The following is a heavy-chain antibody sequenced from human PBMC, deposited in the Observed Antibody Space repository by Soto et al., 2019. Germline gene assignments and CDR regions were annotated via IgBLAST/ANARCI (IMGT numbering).Heavy chain of an antibody. V-gene: IGHV3-23*01. CDR1: GFTFSSYA. D-gene: IGHD3-10*01. Sequence: QPGGSLRLSCAASGFTFSSYAMSWVRQAPGKGLEWVSTISGSDGSTYYADSVKGRFTISRDNSKNTLYLQMNTLRAEDTAVYYCAKYKGAGQGFYYYGMDVWGQGTTVTVSS. CDR3: AKYKGAGQGFYYYGMDV. CDR2: ISGSDGST. J-gene: IGHJ6*02.